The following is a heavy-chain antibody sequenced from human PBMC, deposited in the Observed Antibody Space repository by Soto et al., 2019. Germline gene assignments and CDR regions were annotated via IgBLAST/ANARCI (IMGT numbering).Heavy chain of an antibody. CDR2: VNAGNGDT. V-gene: IGHV1-3*01. CDR1: GYSFISYT. Sequence: ASVKVSCKASGYSFISYTIHWVRQAPGQRLEWMGWVNAGNGDTKYSRNFQGRVTISRDTSASTAYIEVSSLRSEDTAVHYCARDPADYLGHGTLITVSS. J-gene: IGHJ4*01. CDR3: ARDPADY.